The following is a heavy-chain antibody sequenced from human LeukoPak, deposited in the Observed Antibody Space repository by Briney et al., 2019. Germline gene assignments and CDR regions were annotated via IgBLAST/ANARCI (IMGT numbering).Heavy chain of an antibody. CDR2: IHHSGNT. Sequence: SETLSLTCDVYAGSLSGYFWSWFRQPPGQGLEWIGEIHHSGNTNISPSFTSRVSMSLDTSKNQFSLKMKSVTAADSAVYYCARNGFKDDTGDYWGQGTLVTVST. CDR1: AGSLSGYF. CDR3: ARNGFKDDTGDY. D-gene: IGHD2-8*02. J-gene: IGHJ4*02. V-gene: IGHV4-34*01.